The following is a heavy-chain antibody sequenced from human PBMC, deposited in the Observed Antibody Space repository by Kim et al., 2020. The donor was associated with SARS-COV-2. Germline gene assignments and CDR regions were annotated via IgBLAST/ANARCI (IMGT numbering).Heavy chain of an antibody. D-gene: IGHD6-25*01. Sequence: GGSLRLSCAASGFTFGIYWMHWVRQALGKGLVWVSRVNCDETNIMYADSLKGRITISRDNAKNTLYLQINSLRGEDTAVYYCARESAAGRGPEAIDYWGQGTLVTVSS. J-gene: IGHJ4*02. CDR1: GFTFGIYW. CDR2: VNCDETNI. V-gene: IGHV3-74*03. CDR3: ARESAAGRGPEAIDY.